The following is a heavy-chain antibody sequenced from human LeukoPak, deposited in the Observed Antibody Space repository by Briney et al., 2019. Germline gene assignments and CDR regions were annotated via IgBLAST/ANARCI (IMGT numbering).Heavy chain of an antibody. V-gene: IGHV4-59*08. Sequence: SETLSLTCTVSGGSISSYYWSWIRQPPGKGLEWIGYIYYSGSTNYNPSLKSRVTISVDTSKNQFSLKLSSVTAADTAVYYCARLTYSRSYLDYWGQGTLVTVSS. D-gene: IGHD6-13*01. CDR1: GGSISSYY. J-gene: IGHJ4*02. CDR3: ARLTYSRSYLDY. CDR2: IYYSGST.